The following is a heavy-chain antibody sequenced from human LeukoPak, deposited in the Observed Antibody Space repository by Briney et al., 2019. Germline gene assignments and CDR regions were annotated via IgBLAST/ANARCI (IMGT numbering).Heavy chain of an antibody. CDR2: ISYSGST. CDR3: ARSHSSGYDDAFDI. D-gene: IGHD3-22*01. CDR1: GGSISSYY. J-gene: IGHJ3*02. V-gene: IGHV4-59*08. Sequence: SETLSLTCTVSGGSISSYYWSWIRQPPGKGLEWIGYISYSGSTYYNPSLKSRVTISVDTSKNQFSLKLSSVTAADTAVYYCARSHSSGYDDAFDIWGQGTMVTVSS.